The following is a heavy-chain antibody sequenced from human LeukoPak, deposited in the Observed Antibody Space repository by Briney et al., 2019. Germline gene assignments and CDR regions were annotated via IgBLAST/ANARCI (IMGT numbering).Heavy chain of an antibody. Sequence: GGSLRLSCAASGFTFSSYAMSWVRQAPGMGLEWVSGISSSGGSTYYADSVKGRFTISRDNSKNTLYLEINSLRAEDTAVYYCARDTSGIGMDVWGQGTTVTVSS. CDR3: ARDTSGIGMDV. CDR2: ISSSGGST. J-gene: IGHJ6*02. D-gene: IGHD3-10*01. CDR1: GFTFSSYA. V-gene: IGHV3-23*01.